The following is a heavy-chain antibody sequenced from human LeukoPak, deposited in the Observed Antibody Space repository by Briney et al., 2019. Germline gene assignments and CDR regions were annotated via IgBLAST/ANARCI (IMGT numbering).Heavy chain of an antibody. Sequence: PSETLSLTCTVSGASISSNTYYWGWIRQSPGEKLEWIGNIYYIGSTYYNPSLESRVTISIDMSKNQFSLKLRSVTAADTAVYYCARREASSWYSDWGQGTLVTVSS. CDR1: GASISSNTYY. CDR2: IYYIGST. V-gene: IGHV4-39*01. J-gene: IGHJ4*02. D-gene: IGHD6-13*01. CDR3: ARREASSWYSD.